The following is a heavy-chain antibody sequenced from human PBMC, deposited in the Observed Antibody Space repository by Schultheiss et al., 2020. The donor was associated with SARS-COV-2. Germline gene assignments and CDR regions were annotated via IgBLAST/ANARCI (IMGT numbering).Heavy chain of an antibody. CDR1: GGSISSYY. V-gene: IGHV4-4*07. D-gene: IGHD2-2*01. J-gene: IGHJ6*03. CDR2: IYTSGST. CDR3: ARASDCSSTSCYHLSHYYYYYYMDV. Sequence: SETLSLTCTVSGGSISSYYWSWIRQPAGKGLEWIGRIYTSGSTNYNPSLKSRVTMSVDTSKNQFSLKLSSVTAADTAVYYCARASDCSSTSCYHLSHYYYYYYMDVWGKGTTVTVSS.